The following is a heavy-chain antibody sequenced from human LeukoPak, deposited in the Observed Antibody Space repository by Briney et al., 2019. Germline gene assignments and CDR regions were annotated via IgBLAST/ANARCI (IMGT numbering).Heavy chain of an antibody. V-gene: IGHV7-4-1*02. CDR3: ATGSYYYDSSGYCPLEFDY. CDR1: GYTFTSYA. CDR2: IKTSTGNP. D-gene: IGHD3-22*01. Sequence: ASVKVSCKASGYTFTSYAMNWVRQAPGQGLEWMGWIKTSTGNPTYAQGFTGRFVFSLDTSVSTAYLQITRLQAEDTAVYYCATGSYYYDSSGYCPLEFDYWGQGTLVTVSS. J-gene: IGHJ4*02.